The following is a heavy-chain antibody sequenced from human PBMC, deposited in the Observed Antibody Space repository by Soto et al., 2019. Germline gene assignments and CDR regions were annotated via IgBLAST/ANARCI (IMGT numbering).Heavy chain of an antibody. D-gene: IGHD2-15*01. CDR2: IIPIFGTA. Sequence: GASVKVSCKASGGTFSSYAISWVRQAPGQGLEWMGGIIPIFGTANYAQKFQGRVTITADKSTSTAYMELSSLRSEDTAVYYCARKVVVVAATPPGYYYYGMDVWGQGTTVTVSS. CDR3: ARKVVVVAATPPGYYYYGMDV. CDR1: GGTFSSYA. J-gene: IGHJ6*02. V-gene: IGHV1-69*06.